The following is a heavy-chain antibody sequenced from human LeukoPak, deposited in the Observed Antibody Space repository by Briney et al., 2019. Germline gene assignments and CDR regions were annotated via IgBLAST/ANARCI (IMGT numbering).Heavy chain of an antibody. Sequence: SETLSLTCTVSGGSISSGDYYWSWIRQPPGKGLEWIGYIYYSGSTNYNPSLKSRVTISVDTSKNQFSLKLSSVTAADTAVYYCARQRSSPLAYCGGDCYALDYWGQGTLVTVSS. CDR1: GGSISSGDYY. J-gene: IGHJ4*02. CDR2: IYYSGST. CDR3: ARQRSSPLAYCGGDCYALDY. V-gene: IGHV4-61*08. D-gene: IGHD2-21*02.